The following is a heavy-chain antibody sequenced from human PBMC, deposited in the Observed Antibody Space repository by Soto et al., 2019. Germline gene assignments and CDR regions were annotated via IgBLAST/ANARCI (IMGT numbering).Heavy chain of an antibody. CDR1: GFTFDTYG. Sequence: GGSVRLSCVASGFTFDTYGIHWVRQAPGKGLQWVALISYEGSNTYYADSVRGRFTISRDNSKNTLYLQMNTLRPEDTGLYYCARVTPGNNLYYFSGLDFWGQGTSVTVSS. CDR2: ISYEGSNT. CDR3: ARVTPGNNLYYFSGLDF. V-gene: IGHV3-30-3*01. D-gene: IGHD1-1*01. J-gene: IGHJ6*02.